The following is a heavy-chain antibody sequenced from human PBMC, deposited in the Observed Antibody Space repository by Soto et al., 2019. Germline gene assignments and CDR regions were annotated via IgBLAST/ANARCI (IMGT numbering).Heavy chain of an antibody. V-gene: IGHV1-18*01. J-gene: IGHJ5*02. CDR2: ISAYKGKR. D-gene: IGHD1-20*01. CDR3: ARDIRTMAPHNWFDP. CDR1: GYTFTSYG. Sequence: ASVKVSCKASGYTFTSYGISWVRQAPGQGLEWMGWISAYKGKRNYAQKLQGRVTMTTDTSTSTAYMELRSLRSDDTAVYYCARDIRTMAPHNWFDPWGQGTLVTVSS.